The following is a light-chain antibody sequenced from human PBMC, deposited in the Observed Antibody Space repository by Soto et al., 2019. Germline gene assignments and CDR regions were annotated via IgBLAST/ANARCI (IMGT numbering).Light chain of an antibody. Sequence: EIMMTQSPATLSVSPGESATLSCRASQSVRNNLAWYQHKPGQAPRLLIYYASTRATGIPARFSGSGSGTEFTLTISSLQSEDFALYYCQQYNDWPPITFGQGTRLKIK. CDR1: QSVRNN. CDR3: QQYNDWPPIT. J-gene: IGKJ5*01. V-gene: IGKV3-15*01. CDR2: YAS.